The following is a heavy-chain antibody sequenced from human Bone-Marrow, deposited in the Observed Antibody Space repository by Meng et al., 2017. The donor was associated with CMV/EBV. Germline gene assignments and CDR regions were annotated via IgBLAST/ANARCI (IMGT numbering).Heavy chain of an antibody. CDR2: ISGSGGST. V-gene: IGHV3-23*01. CDR3: ATQTSCSGGSCYEPYYFDS. J-gene: IGHJ4*02. D-gene: IGHD2-15*01. Sequence: GESLKISCAASGFTFSSYAMSWVRQAPGKGLEWVSAISGSGGSTYYADSVKGRFTISRDKSKSTLYLQMNSLRAEDRAVYYCATQTSCSGGSCYEPYYFDSWGQGTLVTVSS. CDR1: GFTFSSYA.